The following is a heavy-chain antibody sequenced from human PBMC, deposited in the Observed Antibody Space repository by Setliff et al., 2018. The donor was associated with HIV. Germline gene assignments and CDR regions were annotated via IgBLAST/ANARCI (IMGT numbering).Heavy chain of an antibody. D-gene: IGHD3-10*01. V-gene: IGHV5-51*01. CDR3: VRLNRGSTWSIASDRGFFDP. CDR2: VYPGDSDS. CDR1: GYTFTHYW. Sequence: PGESLKISCKASGYTFTHYWIGWVRQMPGKGLEWMGFVYPGDSDSRYSPSLQGQVTISADTSLKTAHPQWISLKASDTATYFCVRLNRGSTWSIASDRGFFDPWGQGTLVTVSS. J-gene: IGHJ5*02.